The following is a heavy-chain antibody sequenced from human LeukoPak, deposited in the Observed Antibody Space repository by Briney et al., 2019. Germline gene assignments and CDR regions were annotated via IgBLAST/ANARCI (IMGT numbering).Heavy chain of an antibody. D-gene: IGHD2/OR15-2a*01. V-gene: IGHV1-2*02. CDR2: IGPHSTFT. CDR1: GFTFTDHY. CDR3: VREGEGPLSKDFDY. J-gene: IGHJ4*02. Sequence: ASMTVSCKSSGFTFTDHYIHWVRQGPGQGLEWMGYIGPHSTFTSSPQKFQGRVTMTRDASMSTAYMELTRLTSDDTAVYYCVREGEGPLSKDFDYWGQGTLVTVSS.